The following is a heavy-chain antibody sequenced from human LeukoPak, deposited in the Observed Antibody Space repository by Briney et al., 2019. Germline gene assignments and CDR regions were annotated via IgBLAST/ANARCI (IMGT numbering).Heavy chain of an antibody. CDR2: ISSSGSTI. CDR3: ARDPPFRCSSTSCYDNDAFDI. J-gene: IGHJ3*02. Sequence: GGSLRLSCAASGFTFSDYYMSWIRQAPGKGLEWVSYISSSGSTIYYADSVKGRFTISRDNAKNSLYLQMNSLRAEDTAVYYCARDPPFRCSSTSCYDNDAFDIWGQGTMVTVSS. V-gene: IGHV3-11*04. CDR1: GFTFSDYY. D-gene: IGHD2-2*01.